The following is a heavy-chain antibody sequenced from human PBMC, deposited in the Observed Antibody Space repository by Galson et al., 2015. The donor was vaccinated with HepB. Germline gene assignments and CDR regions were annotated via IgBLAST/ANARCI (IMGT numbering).Heavy chain of an antibody. CDR1: GYSFTSYW. J-gene: IGHJ2*01. V-gene: IGHV5-51*01. CDR3: ARGAYYDSSGYYYSGYFDL. D-gene: IGHD3-22*01. CDR2: IYPGDSDT. Sequence: QSGAEVKKPGESLKISCKGSGYSFTSYWIGWVRQMPGKGLEWMGIIYPGDSDTRYSPSFQGQVTISADKSISTAYLQWSSLKASDTAMYYCARGAYYDSSGYYYSGYFDLWGRGTLVTVSS.